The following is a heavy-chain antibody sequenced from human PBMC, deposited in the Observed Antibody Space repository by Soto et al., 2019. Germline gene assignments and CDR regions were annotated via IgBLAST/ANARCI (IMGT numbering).Heavy chain of an antibody. J-gene: IGHJ4*02. V-gene: IGHV3-23*01. CDR1: GFTFKSYA. D-gene: IGHD6-19*01. CDR3: VKDRTMAAPNDYFDY. CDR2: IIGVDGVTT. Sequence: GGSLRLSCAASGFTFKSYAMNWVRQAPGKGLEWVSGIIGVDGVTTYYADSVRGRFTISRDNSKNTLYLQMNSLRAEDTAIYYCVKDRTMAAPNDYFDYWGQGTLVTVSS.